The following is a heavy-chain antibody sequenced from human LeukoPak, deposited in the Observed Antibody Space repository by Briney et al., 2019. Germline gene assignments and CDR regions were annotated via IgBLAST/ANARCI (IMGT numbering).Heavy chain of an antibody. V-gene: IGHV4-4*07. CDR1: GGTISSYY. CDR2: IYASGST. Sequence: SETLSLTCTVSGGTISSYYWSWIRQPAGKGLEWISRIYASGSTNYNPSLMSRVTMSVDTSKNQFSLKLSSVTAADTAVYYCAREGYDFWSGYGYYYGMDVWGQGTTVTVSS. D-gene: IGHD3-3*01. CDR3: AREGYDFWSGYGYYYGMDV. J-gene: IGHJ6*02.